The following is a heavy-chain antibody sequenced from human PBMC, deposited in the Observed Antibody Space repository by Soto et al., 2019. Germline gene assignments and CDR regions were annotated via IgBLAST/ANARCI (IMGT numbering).Heavy chain of an antibody. CDR1: GFTFSNAW. D-gene: IGHD6-19*01. Sequence: GGSLRLCCAASGFTFSNAWMSWVRQAPGKGLEWVGRIKSKTDGGTTDYAAPVKGRFTISRDDSKNTLYLQMNSLKTEDTAVYYCTTSSGWYSEYFQHWGQGTLVTVSS. CDR2: IKSKTDGGTT. J-gene: IGHJ1*01. V-gene: IGHV3-15*01. CDR3: TTSSGWYSEYFQH.